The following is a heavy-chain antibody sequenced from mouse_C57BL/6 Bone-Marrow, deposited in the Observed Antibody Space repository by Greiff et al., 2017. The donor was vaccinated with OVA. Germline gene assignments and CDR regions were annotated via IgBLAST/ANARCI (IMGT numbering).Heavy chain of an antibody. CDR1: GFTFSDYY. CDR2: ISNGGGST. CDR3: ARRGYGSSPRFDV. Sequence: EVMLVESGGGLVQPGGSLKLSCAASGFTFSDYYMYWVRQTPEKRLEWVAYISNGGGSTYYPDTVKGRFTIDRDNAKNTLYLQMSRLKSEDTAMYYCARRGYGSSPRFDVWGTGTTVTVSS. D-gene: IGHD1-1*01. J-gene: IGHJ1*03. V-gene: IGHV5-12*01.